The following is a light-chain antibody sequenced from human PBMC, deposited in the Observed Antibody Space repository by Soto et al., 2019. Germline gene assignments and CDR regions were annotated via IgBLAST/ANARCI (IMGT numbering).Light chain of an antibody. CDR3: QQSYSTPGT. Sequence: DIQMTQSPSSLSASVGDRVTITCRASQSISSYLNWHQQKPGKAPKLLIYAASSLQSGVPSRFSGSGSGTDFTLTISSLQPEDFATYYCQQSYSTPGTFGQGTKVDIK. V-gene: IGKV1-39*01. J-gene: IGKJ1*01. CDR2: AAS. CDR1: QSISSY.